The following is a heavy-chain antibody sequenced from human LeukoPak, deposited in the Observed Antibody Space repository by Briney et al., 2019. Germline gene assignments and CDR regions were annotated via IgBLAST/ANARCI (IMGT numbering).Heavy chain of an antibody. CDR2: INHSGST. Sequence: KPSETLSLTCAVYGGSFSGYYWSWIRQPPGKGLEWIGEINHSGSTNYNPSLKSRVTISVDTSKNQFSLKLSSVTAADTAVYYCARPSYYYDSSGYPFDYWGQGTLVTVSS. D-gene: IGHD3-22*01. V-gene: IGHV4-34*01. CDR3: ARPSYYYDSSGYPFDY. J-gene: IGHJ4*02. CDR1: GGSFSGYY.